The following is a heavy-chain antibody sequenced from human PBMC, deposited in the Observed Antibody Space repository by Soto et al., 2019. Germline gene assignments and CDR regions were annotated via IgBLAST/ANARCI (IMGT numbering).Heavy chain of an antibody. J-gene: IGHJ6*02. V-gene: IGHV1-24*01. Sequence: ASVKVSCKVSGYSLTELSIHWVRQAPGEGLEWMGGYDLEKGETIYAQKFQGRVTMTRDTSTSTVYMELSSLRSEDTAVYYCARVVRRSGWYEVDVLGQGTTVTVSS. CDR3: ARVVRRSGWYEVDV. D-gene: IGHD6-19*01. CDR2: YDLEKGET. CDR1: GYSLTELS.